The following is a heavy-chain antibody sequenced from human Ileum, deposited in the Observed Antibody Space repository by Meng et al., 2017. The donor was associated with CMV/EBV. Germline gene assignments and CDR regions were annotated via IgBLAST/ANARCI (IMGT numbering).Heavy chain of an antibody. CDR3: ARGYSSSWYLFDP. V-gene: IGHV1-2*02. Sequence: TGSGYNFTAYYMHWVRQAPGQGLEWMGWISPNSGVTKYAQQFQGRVTMTRDTSISTAYMEVTRLRSDDTAVYYCARGYSSSWYLFDPWGQGILVTVSS. CDR2: ISPNSGVT. CDR1: GYNFTAYY. J-gene: IGHJ5*02. D-gene: IGHD6-13*01.